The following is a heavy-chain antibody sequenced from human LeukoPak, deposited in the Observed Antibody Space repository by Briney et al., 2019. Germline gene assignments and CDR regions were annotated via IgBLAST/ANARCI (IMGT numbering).Heavy chain of an antibody. CDR2: ISGSGGST. CDR1: GFTFSSYG. D-gene: IGHD6-13*01. CDR3: VKCSSTWYVGHFDC. V-gene: IGHV3-23*01. Sequence: WGSLRLSCAASGFTFSSYGMSWVRQAPGKGLEWVSAISGSGGSTYYADSVKGRFTISRDNSKNTLYLQMNSLRAEDTALYYCVKCSSTWYVGHFDCWGQGTLVTVSS. J-gene: IGHJ4*02.